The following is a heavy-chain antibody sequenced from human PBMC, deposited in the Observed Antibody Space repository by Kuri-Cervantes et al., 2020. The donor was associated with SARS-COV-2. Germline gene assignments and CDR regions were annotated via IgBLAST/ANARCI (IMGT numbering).Heavy chain of an antibody. Sequence: ASVKVSCKSSGYSFINYGINWVRQAPGQGLEWVGWISAYNGNTIYAQKPQGRVTMTTDKSTSTAYMDLRSLRSDDTAVYYCARDFNDFWSGYATFDPWGQGTLVTVSS. J-gene: IGHJ5*02. D-gene: IGHD3-3*01. CDR1: GYSFINYG. CDR2: ISAYNGNT. CDR3: ARDFNDFWSGYATFDP. V-gene: IGHV1-18*04.